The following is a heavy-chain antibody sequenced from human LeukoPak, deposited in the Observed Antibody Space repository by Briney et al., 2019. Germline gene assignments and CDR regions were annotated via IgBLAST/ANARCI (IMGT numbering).Heavy chain of an antibody. D-gene: IGHD4-17*01. CDR3: ARDISTSDYGDYLFDY. CDR1: GFTFSSYS. V-gene: IGHV3-48*01. J-gene: IGHJ4*02. CDR2: ISSSSSTI. Sequence: GGSLRLSCAASGFTFSSYSMNWVRQAPGKGLEWVSYISSSSSTIYYADSVKGRFTISRDNAKNSLYLQMNSLRAEDTAVYYCARDISTSDYGDYLFDYWGQGTLVTVSS.